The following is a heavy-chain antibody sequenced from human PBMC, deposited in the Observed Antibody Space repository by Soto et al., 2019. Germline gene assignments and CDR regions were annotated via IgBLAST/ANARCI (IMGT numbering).Heavy chain of an antibody. J-gene: IGHJ6*02. CDR2: INHSGST. Sequence: PSETLSLTCAVYGGSFSGYYWSWIRQPPGKGLEWIGEINHSGSTNYNPSLKSRVTISVDTSKNQFSLKLSSVTVADTAVYYCARGLGVRGVIDYGMDVWGQGTTVTVSS. D-gene: IGHD3-10*01. V-gene: IGHV4-34*01. CDR3: ARGLGVRGVIDYGMDV. CDR1: GGSFSGYY.